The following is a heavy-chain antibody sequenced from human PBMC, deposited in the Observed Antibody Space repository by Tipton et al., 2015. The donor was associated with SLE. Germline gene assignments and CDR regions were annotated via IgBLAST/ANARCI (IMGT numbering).Heavy chain of an antibody. J-gene: IGHJ4*02. D-gene: IGHD6-13*01. CDR1: GFTFSSYA. CDR2: ISYDGSSE. Sequence: SLRLSCAASGFTFSSYAMHWVRQAPGKGLECVAVISYDGSSEYYADSMRGRFTISRDTSKNTLYLQMSSLRIEDTAVYYCARDDAYSSSWFPGYWGQGTLVTVSS. V-gene: IGHV3-30*04. CDR3: ARDDAYSSSWFPGY.